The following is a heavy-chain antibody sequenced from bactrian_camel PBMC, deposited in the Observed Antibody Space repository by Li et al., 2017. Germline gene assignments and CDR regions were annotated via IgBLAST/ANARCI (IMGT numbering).Heavy chain of an antibody. CDR1: GVTYEPAC. D-gene: IGHD1*01. CDR3: RADAQDTDSWVCPVNL. V-gene: IGHV3S25*01. J-gene: IGHJ4*01. Sequence: QLVESGGASVETGGSLRLACVASGVTYEPACLAWFRQAPGKERERVATCYPGEGNPLYVDSAQGRFTISQDNAQNTVHLQMNSLTPEDTAMYYCRADAQDTDSWVCPVNLWGQGTQVTVS. CDR2: CYPGEGNP.